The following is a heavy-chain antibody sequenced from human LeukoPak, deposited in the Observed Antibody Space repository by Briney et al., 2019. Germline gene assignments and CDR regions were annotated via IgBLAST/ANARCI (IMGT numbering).Heavy chain of an antibody. CDR1: GGSISSYY. Sequence: SETLSLTCTVSGGSISSYYWSWIRQPPGKGLEWIGYIYYSGSTNYNPSLKSRVTISVDTSKNQFSLKLSSVTAADTAVYYCARDSTYYYYMDVWGKGTTVTISS. V-gene: IGHV4-59*01. D-gene: IGHD2/OR15-2a*01. J-gene: IGHJ6*03. CDR3: ARDSTYYYYMDV. CDR2: IYYSGST.